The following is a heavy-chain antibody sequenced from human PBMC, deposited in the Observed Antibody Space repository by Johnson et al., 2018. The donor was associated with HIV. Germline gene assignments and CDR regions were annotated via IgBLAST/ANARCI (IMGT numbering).Heavy chain of an antibody. CDR2: LSSIGTTI. Sequence: QVQLVESGGGLVKPGGSLRLSCAASGFAFSDCYMSWIRQAPGKGLEWVSYLSSIGTTISYADSVTGRFTASRDNAKTTLYLQMNSLRAEDTAIYYCAKDQERLLWFGTGGIWGQGTMVTVSS. CDR3: AKDQERLLWFGTGGI. V-gene: IGHV3-11*04. J-gene: IGHJ3*02. D-gene: IGHD3-10*01. CDR1: GFAFSDCY.